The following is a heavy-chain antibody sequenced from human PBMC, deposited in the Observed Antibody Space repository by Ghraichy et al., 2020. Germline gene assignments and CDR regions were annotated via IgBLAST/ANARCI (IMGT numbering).Heavy chain of an antibody. D-gene: IGHD6-13*01. CDR2: IELGGST. V-gene: IGHV4-34*01. CDR1: GGAFMDYF. CDR3: ARGDIFSSSSSRAFDF. J-gene: IGHJ3*01. Sequence: SQTLSLTCAVSGGAFMDYFWGWIRQTPGRGLEWIGEIELGGSTNYNPSLKSRATISVDPTKKRFSLRLTSVTDADMGVYYCARGDIFSSSSSRAFDFWGQGTVVPVSS.